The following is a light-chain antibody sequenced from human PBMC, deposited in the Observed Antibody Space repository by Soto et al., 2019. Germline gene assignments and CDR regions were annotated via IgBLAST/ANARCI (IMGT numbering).Light chain of an antibody. CDR3: CSYSTDTILYV. Sequence: QSALTQPASVSGSPGQSITISCSGTNSDVGDYNLVSWYQQRPGEAPKLVIFDVSNRPSGVSDRFSGSKSGNTASLTISGLQAEVLVDYFCCSYSTDTILYVFGSGTKVAGL. CDR2: DVS. J-gene: IGLJ1*01. CDR1: NSDVGDYNL. V-gene: IGLV2-14*01.